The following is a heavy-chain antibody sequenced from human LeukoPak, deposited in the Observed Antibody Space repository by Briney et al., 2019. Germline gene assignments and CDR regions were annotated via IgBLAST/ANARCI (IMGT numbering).Heavy chain of an antibody. J-gene: IGHJ4*02. CDR2: IWYDGSNK. CDR1: GFTFSSYG. D-gene: IGHD3-22*01. V-gene: IGHV3-33*01. CDR3: ARDSPEASYYYDSSGYFDY. Sequence: PGGSLRLSCAASGFTFSSYGMHWVRQAPGKGLEWVAVIWYDGSNKYYADSVKGRFTISRDNSKNTLYLQMNSLRAEDTAVYYCARDSPEASYYYDSSGYFDYWGQGTLVTVSS.